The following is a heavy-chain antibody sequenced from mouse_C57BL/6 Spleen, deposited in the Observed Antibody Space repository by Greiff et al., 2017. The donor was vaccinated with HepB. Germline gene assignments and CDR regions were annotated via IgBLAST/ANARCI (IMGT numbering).Heavy chain of an antibody. CDR2: IDPENGDT. D-gene: IGHD1-1*01. Sequence: EVQLQQSGAELVRPGASVKLSCTASGFNIKDDYMHWVKQRPEQGLEWIGWIDPENGDTEYASKFQGKATITADTSSNTAYLQLSSLTSEDTAVYYCTTYTMTTVVAPFAYWGQGTLVTVSA. CDR3: TTYTMTTVVAPFAY. CDR1: GFNIKDDY. V-gene: IGHV14-4*01. J-gene: IGHJ3*01.